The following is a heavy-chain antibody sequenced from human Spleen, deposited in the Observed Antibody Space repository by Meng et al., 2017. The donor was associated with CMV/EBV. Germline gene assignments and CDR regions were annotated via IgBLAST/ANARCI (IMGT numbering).Heavy chain of an antibody. V-gene: IGHV5-51*01. J-gene: IGHJ6*02. CDR1: GYSFTSYW. CDR2: IYPGDSDT. CDR3: ASGYYYGSGPYYYYGMDV. D-gene: IGHD3-10*01. Sequence: KVSCKGSGYSFTSYWIDWVRQMPGKGLEWMGIIYPGDSDTRYRPSFQGQVTISADKSISTAYLQWSSLKASDTAMYYCASGYYYGSGPYYYYGMDVWGQGTTVTVSS.